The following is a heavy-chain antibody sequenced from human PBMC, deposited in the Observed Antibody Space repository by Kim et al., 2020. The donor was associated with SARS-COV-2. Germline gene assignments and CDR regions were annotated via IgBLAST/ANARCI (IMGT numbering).Heavy chain of an antibody. J-gene: IGHJ2*01. CDR3: ARDYDLLTGLWYFDL. Sequence: SVRGRLTITRGNAKNSLYLQMNSMRAVNTAVYYCARDYDLLTGLWYFDLWGRGTLVTVSS. V-gene: IGHV3-11*05. D-gene: IGHD3-9*01.